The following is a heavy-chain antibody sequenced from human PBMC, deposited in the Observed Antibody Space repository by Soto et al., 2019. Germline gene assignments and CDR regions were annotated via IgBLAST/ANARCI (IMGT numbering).Heavy chain of an antibody. CDR2: ISWNSGSI. CDR3: AKDSRNWKRGGSFDY. J-gene: IGHJ4*02. V-gene: IGHV3-9*01. Sequence: EVQLVKSGGGLVQPGRSLRLSCAASGFTFDDYAMHWVRQAPGKGLEWVSGISWNSGSIGYADSVKGRFTISRDNANNSLYLQMNSLRAEDTALYYCAKDSRNWKRGGSFDYWGQGTLVTVSS. CDR1: GFTFDDYA. D-gene: IGHD1-20*01.